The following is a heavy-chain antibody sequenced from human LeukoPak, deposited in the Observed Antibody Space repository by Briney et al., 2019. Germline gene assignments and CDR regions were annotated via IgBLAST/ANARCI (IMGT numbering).Heavy chain of an antibody. CDR3: ARGVPRDY. CDR1: GFTFSAYE. V-gene: IGHV3-48*03. CDR2: ISASGSSR. Sequence: PGGSLRLSCSASGFTFSAYEMNWVRQSPGKGLEWISYISASGSSRHYADSVKGRFTIARDNAKNLMSLRINSLRAEDTAVYYCARGVPRDYWGQGTLVTVSS. D-gene: IGHD4/OR15-4a*01. J-gene: IGHJ4*02.